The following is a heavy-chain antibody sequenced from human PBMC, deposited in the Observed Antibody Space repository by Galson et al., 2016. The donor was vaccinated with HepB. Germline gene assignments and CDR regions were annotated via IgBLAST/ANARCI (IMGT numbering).Heavy chain of an antibody. CDR2: IFYDGTT. Sequence: SETLSLTCAVSGASISISSYYWGWIRQPPGKRLEWIGSIFYDGTTYYNPSLKSRVTISVDTSKNQFSLRLNSVTAADTAVYYCARTWLPAWGQGTLVTVYS. D-gene: IGHD3-22*01. CDR1: GASISISSYY. J-gene: IGHJ4*02. CDR3: ARTWLPA. V-gene: IGHV4-39*01.